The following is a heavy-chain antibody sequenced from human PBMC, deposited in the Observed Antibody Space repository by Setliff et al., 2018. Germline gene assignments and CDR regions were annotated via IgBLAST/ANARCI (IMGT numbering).Heavy chain of an antibody. CDR3: AREGYSSLIGWFDP. J-gene: IGHJ5*02. CDR2: IYTSGST. Sequence: SETLSLTCTVSGGSISSGSYYWSWIRQPAGKGLEWIGRIYTSGSTNYKPSLKSRVTISVDTSKNQFSLKLSSVTAADTAVYYCAREGYSSLIGWFDPWGQGTLVTV. V-gene: IGHV4-61*02. D-gene: IGHD6-13*01. CDR1: GGSISSGSYY.